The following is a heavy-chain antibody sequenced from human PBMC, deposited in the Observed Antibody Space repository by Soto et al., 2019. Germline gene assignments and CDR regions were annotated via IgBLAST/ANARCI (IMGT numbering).Heavy chain of an antibody. J-gene: IGHJ6*02. D-gene: IGHD4-17*01. CDR1: GGPFSSYA. Sequence: GASGKVSCKASGGPFSSYAISWVRQAPGQGLEWMGGIIPIFGTANYAQKFQGRVTITADESTSTAYMELSSLRSEDTAVYYCASPTYVDYGSQYYYYGMDVWGQGTTVTVSS. V-gene: IGHV1-69*13. CDR3: ASPTYVDYGSQYYYYGMDV. CDR2: IIPIFGTA.